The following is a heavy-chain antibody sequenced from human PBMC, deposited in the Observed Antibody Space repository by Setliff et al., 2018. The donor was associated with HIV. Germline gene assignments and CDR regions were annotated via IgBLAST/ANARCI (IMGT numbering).Heavy chain of an antibody. CDR3: ARASRWGSIPFDY. Sequence: PSETLSLTCTVSGDSISRSSYYWGWIRQPPGKGLEWIGNIYYIGITNYYPSLESRVTISVDTSKNQFSLKLNSVTAADTAVYFCARASRWGSIPFDYWGQGTLVTVSS. D-gene: IGHD2-21*01. J-gene: IGHJ4*02. V-gene: IGHV4-39*07. CDR1: GDSISRSSYY. CDR2: IYYIGIT.